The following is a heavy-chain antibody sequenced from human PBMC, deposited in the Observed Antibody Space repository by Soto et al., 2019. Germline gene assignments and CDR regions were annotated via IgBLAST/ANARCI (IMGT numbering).Heavy chain of an antibody. CDR2: IGTAGDT. J-gene: IGHJ4*02. CDR1: GFTFSGFD. D-gene: IGHD2-15*01. V-gene: IGHV3-13*01. Sequence: GGSLRLSCEASGFTFSGFDMHWVRQPTGKGLEWVSTIGTAGDTYYAVSVKGRFTISRDNAKNSLSLQMNSLGAGDTAVYFCARGQEVGAHFFDSWGQGT. CDR3: ARGQEVGAHFFDS.